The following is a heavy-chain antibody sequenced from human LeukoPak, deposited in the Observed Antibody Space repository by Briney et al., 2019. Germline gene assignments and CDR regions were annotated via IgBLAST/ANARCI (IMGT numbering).Heavy chain of an antibody. CDR1: GYTFTNYD. CDR2: MNPNSGAT. V-gene: IGHV1-8*01. D-gene: IGHD6-6*01. Sequence: ASVKVSCKASGYTFTNYDFNWARQATGQGLEWMGWMNPNSGATGYAQKFQGRVTMTRDTSINTAYMELSSLRSEDTAVYYCARWLVRGSRSSYFDYWGQGTLVTVSS. CDR3: ARWLVRGSRSSYFDY. J-gene: IGHJ4*02.